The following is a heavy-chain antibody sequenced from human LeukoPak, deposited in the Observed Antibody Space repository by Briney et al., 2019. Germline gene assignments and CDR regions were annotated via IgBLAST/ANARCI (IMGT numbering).Heavy chain of an antibody. CDR2: LYTSGST. CDR3: ARATYYYDSSGRTDAFDI. Sequence: PSETLSLTCTVSGGSISSGSYYWSWIRQPAGKGLEWIGRLYTSGSTNYNPSLKSRVTISVDTSKNQFSLKLSSVTAADTAVYYCARATYYYDSSGRTDAFDIWGQGTMVTVSS. V-gene: IGHV4-61*02. CDR1: GGSISSGSYY. D-gene: IGHD3-22*01. J-gene: IGHJ3*02.